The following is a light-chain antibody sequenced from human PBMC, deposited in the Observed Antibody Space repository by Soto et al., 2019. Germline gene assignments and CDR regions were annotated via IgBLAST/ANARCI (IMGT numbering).Light chain of an antibody. CDR1: QNINNNY. CDR3: QQYTTSLLT. J-gene: IGKJ4*01. V-gene: IGKV3-20*01. CDR2: GAS. Sequence: EIVLTQSSGTLSLSPGEGATLSCRASQNINNNYLAWYQQKPGQAPRLLIHGASSRATGIPDRFSGSGSGTDFTLTISRLEPEDFAVYYCQQYTTSLLTFGGGTKVEIK.